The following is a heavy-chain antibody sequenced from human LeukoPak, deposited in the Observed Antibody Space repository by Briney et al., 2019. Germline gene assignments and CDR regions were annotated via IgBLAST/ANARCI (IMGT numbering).Heavy chain of an antibody. CDR1: GGSISTYY. D-gene: IGHD3-10*01. J-gene: IGHJ4*02. CDR3: AGGEGYYGSGSYYFFDY. Sequence: SETLSLTCTVSGGSISTYYWSWIRQPPGKRLEWIGYINYSGSTNYNPSLKSRVTISVDTSKNQFSLKLSSVTAADTAVYYCAGGEGYYGSGSYYFFDYWGQGTLVTVSS. V-gene: IGHV4-59*08. CDR2: INYSGST.